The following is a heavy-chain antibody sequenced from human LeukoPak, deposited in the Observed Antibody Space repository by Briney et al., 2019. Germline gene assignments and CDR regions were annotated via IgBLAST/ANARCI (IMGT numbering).Heavy chain of an antibody. CDR2: IDPSDSYT. CDR1: GYSFTSYW. CDR3: ARSMAAGYSSGWYLWDYYYYGMDV. D-gene: IGHD6-19*01. J-gene: IGHJ6*04. V-gene: IGHV5-10-1*01. Sequence: GESLKISCKGSGYSFTSYWISWVRQMPGKGLEWMGRIDPSDSYTNYSPSFQGHVTISADKSISTAYLQWSSLKASDTAMYYCARSMAAGYSSGWYLWDYYYYGMDVWGKGTTVTVSS.